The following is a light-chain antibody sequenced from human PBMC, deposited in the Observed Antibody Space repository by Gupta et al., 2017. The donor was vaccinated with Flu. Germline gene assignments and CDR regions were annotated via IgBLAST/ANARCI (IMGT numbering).Light chain of an antibody. CDR3: QHDDTYWT. V-gene: IGKV1-5*03. J-gene: IGKJ1*01. Sequence: DIQMTQSPSTLSASVGDRVTWYQQKPGKAPKLLIYKASSLETGVPSRFSCSGYGTEFTLTISSRQPDHFAIYSCQHDDTYWTFGQGTKVEIK. CDR2: KAS.